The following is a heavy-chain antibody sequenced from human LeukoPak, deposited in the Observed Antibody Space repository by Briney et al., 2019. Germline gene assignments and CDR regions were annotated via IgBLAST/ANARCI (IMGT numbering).Heavy chain of an antibody. V-gene: IGHV1-18*01. Sequence: VASVKVSCTASGYTFSNYGISWVRQAPGQGLEWMGWISAYNGNTNYAQKLQGRVTMTTDTSTSTAYMELRSLRSDDTAVYYCARDLLHGTGNWFDSWGQGTLVTVSS. D-gene: IGHD1-1*01. CDR3: ARDLLHGTGNWFDS. J-gene: IGHJ5*01. CDR2: ISAYNGNT. CDR1: GYTFSNYG.